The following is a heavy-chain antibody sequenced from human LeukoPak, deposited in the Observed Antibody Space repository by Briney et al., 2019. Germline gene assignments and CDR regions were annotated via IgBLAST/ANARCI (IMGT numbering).Heavy chain of an antibody. CDR2: INPNSGGT. D-gene: IGHD5-12*01. Sequence: ASVKVSCKASGYTFTGHYLHWVRQAPGQGLEWMGWINPNSGGTSYAQKFQGRVTMTRDTSVTTAYMELSRLRSDDTAVYYCARYSGYDEPFEYWGQGTLVTVSS. J-gene: IGHJ4*02. CDR3: ARYSGYDEPFEY. CDR1: GYTFTGHY. V-gene: IGHV1-2*02.